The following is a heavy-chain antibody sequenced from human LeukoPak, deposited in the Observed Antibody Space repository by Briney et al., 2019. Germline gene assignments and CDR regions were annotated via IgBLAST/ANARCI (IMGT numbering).Heavy chain of an antibody. CDR1: GGTFSSYA. D-gene: IGHD1-1*01. Sequence: SVKVSCKASGGTFSSYAISWVRQAPGQGLEWMGGIIPIFGTANYAQKFQGRVTITADESTSTAYMELSSLRSEDTAVYYCARDGTGQVAFDYWGQGTLVTISS. J-gene: IGHJ4*02. CDR3: ARDGTGQVAFDY. V-gene: IGHV1-69*01. CDR2: IIPIFGTA.